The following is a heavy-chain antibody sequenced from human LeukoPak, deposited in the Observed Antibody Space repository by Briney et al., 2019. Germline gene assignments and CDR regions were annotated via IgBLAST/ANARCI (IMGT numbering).Heavy chain of an antibody. CDR2: ISSKGGST. Sequence: GGSLRLSCAASGFTFSSYAMHWVRQAPGKGLEYVSAISSKGGSTYYADSVKGRFTISRDDSKNTLYLQMGSLRAEDMAVYYCARAVTGSAILDYWGQGTLVTVSS. V-gene: IGHV3-64*02. CDR3: ARAVTGSAILDY. CDR1: GFTFSSYA. J-gene: IGHJ4*02. D-gene: IGHD4-17*01.